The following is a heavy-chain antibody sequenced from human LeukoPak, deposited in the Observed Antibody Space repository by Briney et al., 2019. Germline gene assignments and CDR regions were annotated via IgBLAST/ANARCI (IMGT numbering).Heavy chain of an antibody. Sequence: SETLSLTCTVSGDSVSSSICYWGWIRQPPGKGLEWIGNIYYGGNTYYNASLKSRVTISVDTSKNQFSLKLSSVTAADTAVYYCATRPDIAAAGPGWFDPWGQGTLVTVSS. CDR2: IYYGGNT. CDR3: ATRPDIAAAGPGWFDP. CDR1: GDSVSSSICY. J-gene: IGHJ5*02. V-gene: IGHV4-39*07. D-gene: IGHD6-13*01.